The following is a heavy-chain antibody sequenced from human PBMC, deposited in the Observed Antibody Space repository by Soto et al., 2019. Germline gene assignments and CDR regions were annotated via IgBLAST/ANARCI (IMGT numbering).Heavy chain of an antibody. V-gene: IGHV1-8*01. CDR2: MSPNSGAT. CDR1: GYTFTTYD. D-gene: IGHD1-1*01. CDR3: ARGVDAGVDV. Sequence: ASVKVSCKASGYTFTTYDINWVRQATGQGLEWLGWMSPNSGATGYAQKFQGRVTMTRDTSMTTAYMELSNLRSEDTARYYCARGVDAGVDVWGQGTTVTVSS. J-gene: IGHJ6*02.